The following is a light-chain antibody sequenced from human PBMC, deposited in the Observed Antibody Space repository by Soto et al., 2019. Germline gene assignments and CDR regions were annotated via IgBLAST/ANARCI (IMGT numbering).Light chain of an antibody. CDR2: GAS. V-gene: IGKV3-15*01. Sequence: IGLTQSPATLSVSPGETATLSCRTSQYVSNKVAWYQQKPGQAPSLLILGASTRATGVPARFSGSGSGTEFTLSISSLQSEDFAVYYCKQYKEWPPFTFGQGTRLEIK. CDR3: KQYKEWPPFT. J-gene: IGKJ5*01. CDR1: QYVSNK.